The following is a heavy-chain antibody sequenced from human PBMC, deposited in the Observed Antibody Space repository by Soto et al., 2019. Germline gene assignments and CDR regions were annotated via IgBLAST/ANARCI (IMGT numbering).Heavy chain of an antibody. CDR1: GDTIGSYY. J-gene: IGHJ4*02. Sequence: PSETLSLTCTVSGDTIGSYYWSWIRQPPGKGLEWIGYIYFTGSTNYNPSLKSRVTISVDTSKNQFSLKLSSVTAADTAVYYCARGACSSASCYTGGYWGRGTLVTVSS. V-gene: IGHV4-59*01. CDR3: ARGACSSASCYTGGY. CDR2: IYFTGST. D-gene: IGHD2-2*02.